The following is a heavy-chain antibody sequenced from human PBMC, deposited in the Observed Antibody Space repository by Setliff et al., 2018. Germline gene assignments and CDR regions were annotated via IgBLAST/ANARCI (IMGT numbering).Heavy chain of an antibody. CDR3: ARHYGGGYKHFDY. D-gene: IGHD5-12*01. CDR2: IHYSGST. J-gene: IGHJ4*02. Sequence: PSETLSLTCTVSGASISSYYWGWIRQPPGKGLEWIGYIHYSGSTNYNPSLKSRVTISVDTSKNQFSLKLSSVTAADTAVYYCARHYGGGYKHFDYWGQGTLVTVSS. CDR1: GASISSYY. V-gene: IGHV4-59*01.